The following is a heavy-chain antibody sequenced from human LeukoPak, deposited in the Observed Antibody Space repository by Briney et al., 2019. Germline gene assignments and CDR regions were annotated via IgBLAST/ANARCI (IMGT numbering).Heavy chain of an antibody. V-gene: IGHV6-1*01. CDR1: GDSVSSNSAA. Sequence: SQTLSLTCDISGDSVSSNSAAWNWIRQSPLRGLEWLGRTYYRSKWYNDYAVSVKSRITINPDTSKNQFSLKLSSVTAADTAVYYCARVRLGYCTNGVCSPIWGQGTLVTVSS. D-gene: IGHD2-8*01. CDR3: ARVRLGYCTNGVCSPI. J-gene: IGHJ4*02. CDR2: TYYRSKWYN.